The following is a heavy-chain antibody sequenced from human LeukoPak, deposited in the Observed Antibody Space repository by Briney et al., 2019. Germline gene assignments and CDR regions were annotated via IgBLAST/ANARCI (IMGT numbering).Heavy chain of an antibody. Sequence: SETLSLTCAVYGGSFSGYYWSWIRQPPGKGLEWIGEINHSGSTNYNPSLESRVTISVDTSKNQFSLKLSSVTAADTAVYYCAKTKYSGVWFDPWGQGTLVTVSS. J-gene: IGHJ5*02. D-gene: IGHD6-6*01. CDR2: INHSGST. CDR3: AKTKYSGVWFDP. CDR1: GGSFSGYY. V-gene: IGHV4-34*01.